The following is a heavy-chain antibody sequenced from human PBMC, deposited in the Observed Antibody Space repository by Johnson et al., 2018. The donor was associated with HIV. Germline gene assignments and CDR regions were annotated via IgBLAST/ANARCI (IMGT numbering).Heavy chain of an antibody. CDR3: ARSGYGSGSTHDAFDI. Sequence: VQLVESGGGLVQPGGSLRLSCAASGFTVSSNYMSWVRQAPGKGLEWVSVIYSGGSTYYADPVKGRFTISRDNSKNTLYLQMNSLRAEDTAVYYCARSGYGSGSTHDAFDIWGQGTMVTVSS. CDR1: GFTVSSNY. V-gene: IGHV3-66*01. J-gene: IGHJ3*02. CDR2: IYSGGST. D-gene: IGHD3-10*01.